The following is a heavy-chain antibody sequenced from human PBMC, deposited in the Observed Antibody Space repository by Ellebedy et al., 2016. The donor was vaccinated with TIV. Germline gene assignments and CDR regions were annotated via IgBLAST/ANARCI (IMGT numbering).Heavy chain of an antibody. D-gene: IGHD6-19*01. Sequence: MPSETLSLTCTVSGGSISSSSYYRGWIRQPPGKGLEWIGSISYGGSTYYNPSLKSRVTISVDTSKNQFSLRLSSVTAADTAVYNCARHPLEWLVGPMFFDYWGQGTLVTVSS. CDR3: ARHPLEWLVGPMFFDY. CDR2: ISYGGST. J-gene: IGHJ4*02. CDR1: GGSISSSSYY. V-gene: IGHV4-39*01.